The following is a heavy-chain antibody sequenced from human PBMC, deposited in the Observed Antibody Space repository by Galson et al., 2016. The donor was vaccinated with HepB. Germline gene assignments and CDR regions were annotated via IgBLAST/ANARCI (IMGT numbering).Heavy chain of an antibody. Sequence: SETLSLTCAVSGGSISISNWWSWVRQPPGKGLEWIGEISHSGSTNYNPSLKSRVAISIDKSKNQFSLRLTSVTAADTAVYSCARGYEASVKNHYYYYINVWGKGTTVTVSS. D-gene: IGHD3-3*01. CDR1: GGSISISNW. J-gene: IGHJ6*03. CDR3: ARGYEASVKNHYYYYINV. V-gene: IGHV4-4*02. CDR2: ISHSGST.